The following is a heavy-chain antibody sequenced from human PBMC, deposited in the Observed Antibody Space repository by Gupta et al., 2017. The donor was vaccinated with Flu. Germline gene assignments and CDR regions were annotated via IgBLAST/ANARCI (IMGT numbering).Heavy chain of an antibody. CDR3: ARVPGQYYDFWSGWSSDGRDV. D-gene: IGHD3-3*01. J-gene: IGHJ6*01. Sequence: VRQAPGKGLVWVSRINSDGSSTSYADAVKGRFTISRDNAKNTRYLQLNSLRAEDTAVYYCARVPGQYYDFWSGWSSDGRDVWGQGTTVTVSA. V-gene: IGHV3-74*01. CDR2: INSDGSST.